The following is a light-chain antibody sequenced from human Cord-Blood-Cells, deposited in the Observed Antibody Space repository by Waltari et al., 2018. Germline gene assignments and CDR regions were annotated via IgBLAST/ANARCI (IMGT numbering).Light chain of an antibody. Sequence: EIVLTQSPGTLSLSPGERATLSCRASQSVSSSYLAWYQQKPGQAPRLLIYGASSRATGIPDRFSGSGSGTGFTLTISRLEPEDFAVYYCQQYGSSPPWTFGERTNVEIK. CDR1: QSVSSSY. CDR2: GAS. V-gene: IGKV3-20*01. CDR3: QQYGSSPPWT. J-gene: IGKJ1*01.